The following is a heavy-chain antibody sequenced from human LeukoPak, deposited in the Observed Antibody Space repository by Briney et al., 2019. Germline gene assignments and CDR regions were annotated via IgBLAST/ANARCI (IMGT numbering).Heavy chain of an antibody. V-gene: IGHV3-30*02. D-gene: IGHD5-24*01. CDR1: GFTFSSYG. CDR2: IRYDGSNK. Sequence: GGSLRLSCAASGFTFSSYGMHWVRQAPGKGLEWVAFIRYDGSNKYYADSVKGRFTISRDNSKNTLYLQMNSLRAEDTAVYYCAKDSVEMATEFDYWGQGTLVTVSS. CDR3: AKDSVEMATEFDY. J-gene: IGHJ4*02.